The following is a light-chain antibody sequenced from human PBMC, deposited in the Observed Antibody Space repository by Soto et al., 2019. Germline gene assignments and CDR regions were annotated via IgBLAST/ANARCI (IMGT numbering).Light chain of an antibody. J-gene: IGKJ1*01. Sequence: ETVMTQSPVTLSVSPGDTATLSCRASQRVSSHLAWYQHKPGQAPRLLIYAASTRATGIPVRFSGSGSETEFTLNIRSLRSEDLALYYCHQYNNWPWTFGEGTKVDIK. V-gene: IGKV3-15*01. CDR1: QRVSSH. CDR3: HQYNNWPWT. CDR2: AAS.